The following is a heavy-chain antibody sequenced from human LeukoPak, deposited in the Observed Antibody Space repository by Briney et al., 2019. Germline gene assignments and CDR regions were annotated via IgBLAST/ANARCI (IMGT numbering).Heavy chain of an antibody. V-gene: IGHV1-18*01. CDR3: ARDYDYVWASYRHTPDY. D-gene: IGHD3-16*02. CDR2: ISAYSGNT. Sequence: ASVKFSCQASGYTFTSYGITWVRRAPGHGLEWMGWISAYSGNTVYAQKRQGRVTMTTDTSTTTAYMELSSLTYDDTAVYYCARDYDYVWASYRHTPDYWGQGTLVTVSS. CDR1: GYTFTSYG. J-gene: IGHJ4*02.